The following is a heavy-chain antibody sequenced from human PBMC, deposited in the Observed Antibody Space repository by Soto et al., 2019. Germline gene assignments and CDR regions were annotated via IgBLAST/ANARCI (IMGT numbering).Heavy chain of an antibody. CDR2: IYSGGST. Sequence: PGGSLRLSCAASGFTVSSNYMSWVRQAPGKGLKWVSVIYSGGSTYYADSVKGRFTISRDNSKNTLYIQMNSLRAEDTAVYYCARDMNPGGANVLRFLEWLSDMDVWGKGTTVTVSS. CDR1: GFTVSSNY. J-gene: IGHJ6*03. V-gene: IGHV3-66*01. CDR3: ARDMNPGGANVLRFLEWLSDMDV. D-gene: IGHD3-3*01.